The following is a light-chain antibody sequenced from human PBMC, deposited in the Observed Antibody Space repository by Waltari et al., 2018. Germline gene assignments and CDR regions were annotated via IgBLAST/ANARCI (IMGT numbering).Light chain of an antibody. V-gene: IGLV3-19*01. CDR3: NSRDSSGTRVL. J-gene: IGLJ2*01. CDR1: TLSDYY. CDR2: GND. Sequence: SSELTQDPAVSVALGQTVRITCQGDTLSDYYTNWYQQKPGQAPLLVIYGNDNRPSGIPDRFSGSRSENTGALTITGVQAEDEADYYCNSRDSSGTRVLFGGGTKLTVL.